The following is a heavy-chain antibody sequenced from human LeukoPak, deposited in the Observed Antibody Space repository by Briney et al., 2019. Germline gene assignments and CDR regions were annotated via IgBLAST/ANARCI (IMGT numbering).Heavy chain of an antibody. D-gene: IGHD6-13*01. V-gene: IGHV4-30-2*01. J-gene: IGHJ4*02. CDR3: ARGFDSSSWYVPDY. CDR1: GGSISSGGYS. Sequence: NPSETLSLTCAVSGGSISSGGYSWSWIRQPPGKGLEWIGYIYHSGSTYYNPSLKSRVTISVDRSKNQFSLKLSSVTAADTAVYYCARGFDSSSWYVPDYWGQGTLVTVSS. CDR2: IYHSGST.